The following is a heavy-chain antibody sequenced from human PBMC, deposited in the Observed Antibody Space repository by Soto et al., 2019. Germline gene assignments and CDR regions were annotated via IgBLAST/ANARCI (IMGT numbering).Heavy chain of an antibody. Sequence: GGSLRLSCAASGFTFSSYEMNWVRQAPGKGLEWVSYISSSGSTIYYADSVKGRFTISRDNAKNSLYLQMNSLRAEDTAVYYCASDRPMILGLVIIGYYGMDVWGQGTTVTVSS. CDR1: GFTFSSYE. V-gene: IGHV3-48*03. J-gene: IGHJ6*02. CDR3: ASDRPMILGLVIIGYYGMDV. D-gene: IGHD3-3*01. CDR2: ISSSGSTI.